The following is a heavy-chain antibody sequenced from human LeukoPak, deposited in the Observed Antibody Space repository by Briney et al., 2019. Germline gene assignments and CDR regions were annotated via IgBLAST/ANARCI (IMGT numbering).Heavy chain of an antibody. Sequence: ASVKVSCKASVYTFTGYYMHWVRQAPGQGLEWMGWINPNSGGTNYAQKFQGRVTMTRDTSISTAYMELSRLRSDGTAVYYCASVSSGYSYGYFDYWGQGTLVTVSS. CDR2: INPNSGGT. CDR1: VYTFTGYY. V-gene: IGHV1-2*02. D-gene: IGHD5-18*01. J-gene: IGHJ4*02. CDR3: ASVSSGYSYGYFDY.